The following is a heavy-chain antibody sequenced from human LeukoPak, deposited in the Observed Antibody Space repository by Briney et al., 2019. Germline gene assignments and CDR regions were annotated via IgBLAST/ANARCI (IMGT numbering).Heavy chain of an antibody. CDR1: GFTFSSYW. CDR3: AREKIGSGYDQDLDY. V-gene: IGHV3-21*01. Sequence: GGSLRLSCVASGFTFSSYWMTWVRQAPGKGLEWVSSISSRSSYIYYADSVKGRFTISRDNAKNSLYLQMNSLRAEDTAVYYCAREKIGSGYDQDLDYGGQGTMVTVSS. D-gene: IGHD5-12*01. CDR2: ISSRSSYI. J-gene: IGHJ4*02.